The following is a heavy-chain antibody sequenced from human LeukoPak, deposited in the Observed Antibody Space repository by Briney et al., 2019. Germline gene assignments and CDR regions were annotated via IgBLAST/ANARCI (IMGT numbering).Heavy chain of an antibody. D-gene: IGHD6-13*01. CDR1: GGSISSSSYY. CDR2: IYYSGST. Sequence: SETLSLTCTVSGGSISSSSYYWGWIRQPPGKGLEWIGDIYYSGSTYYNPSLKSRVTISVDTSKNQFSLKLSSVTAADTAVYYCAKRGSNTWSDFDYWGQGTLVTVSS. CDR3: AKRGSNTWSDFDY. J-gene: IGHJ4*02. V-gene: IGHV4-39*07.